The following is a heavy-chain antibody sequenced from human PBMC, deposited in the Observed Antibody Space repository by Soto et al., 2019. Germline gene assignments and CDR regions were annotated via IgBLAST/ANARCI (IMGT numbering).Heavy chain of an antibody. CDR2: IYWNDFK. D-gene: IGHD5-12*01. CDR3: AHSRGYNGYEGPPLYEMDV. V-gene: IGHV2-5*01. Sequence: SXFSVKTSGVGVGWIRQPPGKTLEWLALIYWNDFKRYTPSLESRLTITKDTSKNQVVLTVTNVDPADTATYYCAHSRGYNGYEGPPLYEMDVWGQGTTVTVSS. CDR1: XFSVKTSGVG. J-gene: IGHJ6*02.